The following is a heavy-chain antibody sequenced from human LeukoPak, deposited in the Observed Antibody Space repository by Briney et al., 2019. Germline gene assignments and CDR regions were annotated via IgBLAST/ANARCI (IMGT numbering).Heavy chain of an antibody. CDR2: IRSKAYGGTT. Sequence: SLRLSCTASGFTFGDYAMSWVRQAPGKGLEWVGFIRSKAYGGTTEYAASVKGRFTISRDNSKSIAYLQMNSLKTEDTAVYYCTRGGPLVVVTAIPSYMDVWGKGTTVTVSS. J-gene: IGHJ6*03. V-gene: IGHV3-49*04. CDR3: TRGGPLVVVTAIPSYMDV. D-gene: IGHD2-21*02. CDR1: GFTFGDYA.